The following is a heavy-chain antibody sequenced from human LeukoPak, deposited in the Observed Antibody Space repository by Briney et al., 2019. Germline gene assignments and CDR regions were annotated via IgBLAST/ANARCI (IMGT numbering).Heavy chain of an antibody. D-gene: IGHD4-17*01. CDR1: GGSISSYY. Sequence: KPSETLSLTCTVSGGSISSYYWSWIRQPPGKGLEWIGYIYYSGSTNHNPSLKSRVTISVDTSKNQFSLKLSSVTAADTAVYYCARGYGDYDYWGQGTLVTVSS. V-gene: IGHV4-59*01. CDR3: ARGYGDYDY. J-gene: IGHJ4*02. CDR2: IYYSGST.